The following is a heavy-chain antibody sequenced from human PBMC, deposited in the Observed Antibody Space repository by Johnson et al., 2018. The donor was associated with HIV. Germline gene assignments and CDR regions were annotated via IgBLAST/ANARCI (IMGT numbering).Heavy chain of an antibody. Sequence: QVQLVESGGGVVQPGRSLRLSCAASGFTFSSYGMHWVRQAPGKGLEWVSGISWNSGSIGYADSVKGRFTISRDNSKNTLYLQMNSLRAEDTAVYYCAKDRQWGPRDAFDIWGQGTMVTVSS. D-gene: IGHD6-19*01. V-gene: IGHV3-NL1*01. J-gene: IGHJ3*02. CDR2: ISWNSGSI. CDR3: AKDRQWGPRDAFDI. CDR1: GFTFSSYG.